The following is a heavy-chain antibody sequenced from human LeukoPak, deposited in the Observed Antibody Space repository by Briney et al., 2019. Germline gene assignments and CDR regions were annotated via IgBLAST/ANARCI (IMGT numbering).Heavy chain of an antibody. CDR1: GGSVNSGDCY. V-gene: IGHV4-30-4*01. J-gene: IGHJ4*02. D-gene: IGHD3-10*01. CDR2: IYYSGNT. CDR3: ASMVRGVKYFDY. Sequence: PSETLSLTCTVSGGSVNSGDCYWSWIRQPPGKGLEWIGYIYYSGNTYYNPSLKSRVTISVDMSKNQFSLKLSSVTAADTAIYYCASMVRGVKYFDYWGQGTLVTVSS.